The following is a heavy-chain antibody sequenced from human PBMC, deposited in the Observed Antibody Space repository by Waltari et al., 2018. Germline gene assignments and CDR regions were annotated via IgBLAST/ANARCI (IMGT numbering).Heavy chain of an antibody. J-gene: IGHJ5*02. CDR2: IFWNDNK. Sequence: QVTLKESGPALVKPTQTLTLTCTFSGFPISPSGTGVDWIRQPPGKALEWLANIFWNDNKHYTTSLKSRLTISKDTSKNQVVLTMTNMDPVDTATYFCARDLYSSPYNRFDVWGPGVLVTVSS. CDR1: GFPISPSGTG. D-gene: IGHD4-4*01. V-gene: IGHV2-70*01. CDR3: ARDLYSSPYNRFDV.